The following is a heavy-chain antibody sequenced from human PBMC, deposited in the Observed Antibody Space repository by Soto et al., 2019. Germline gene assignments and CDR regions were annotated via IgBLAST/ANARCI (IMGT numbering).Heavy chain of an antibody. CDR1: GGTFGSYA. CDR2: IIPITATA. J-gene: IGHJ6*02. CDR3: ARSQGSSTSLEIYYYYYYGMDV. Sequence: QVQLVQSGAEVKKPGSSVKVSCKAAGGTFGSYAISWVRQAPGQGLEWMGGIIPITATANYARKFKGRVTITADESTSTASMQLSSLRSEDTAVYYCARSQGSSTSLEIYYYYYYGMDVWGQGTTVTVSS. V-gene: IGHV1-69*01. D-gene: IGHD2-2*01.